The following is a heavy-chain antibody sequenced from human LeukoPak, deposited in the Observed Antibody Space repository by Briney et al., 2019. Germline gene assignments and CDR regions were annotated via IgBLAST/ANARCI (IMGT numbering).Heavy chain of an antibody. CDR2: IYYSGRT. CDR1: GGSISSSRYY. CDR3: ARILYSSNIDY. D-gene: IGHD6-19*01. Sequence: SETLSLTCSVCGGSISSSRYYWGWIRQTPGKGLAYIGSIYYSGRTYYNPSLKSRVTISVDTSKNQFSLKLSSVTAADTAVYYCARILYSSNIDYWGQGTLVTVSS. V-gene: IGHV4-39*07. J-gene: IGHJ4*02.